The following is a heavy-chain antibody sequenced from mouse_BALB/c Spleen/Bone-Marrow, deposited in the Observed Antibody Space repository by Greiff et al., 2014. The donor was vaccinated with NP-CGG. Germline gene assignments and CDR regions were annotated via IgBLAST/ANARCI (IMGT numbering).Heavy chain of an antibody. CDR1: GFNIKDTY. V-gene: IGHV14-3*02. CDR3: TRPSFYYGSSYWYFDV. Sequence: VHVKQSGSELVKPGASVKLSCAASGFNIKDTYMHWVKQRPEQGLEWIGRIDPANGDTKYDPKFQGKATITADTSSNTAYLQLNSLTSEDTAVYYCTRPSFYYGSSYWYFDVWGAGTTVTVSS. D-gene: IGHD1-1*01. J-gene: IGHJ1*01. CDR2: IDPANGDT.